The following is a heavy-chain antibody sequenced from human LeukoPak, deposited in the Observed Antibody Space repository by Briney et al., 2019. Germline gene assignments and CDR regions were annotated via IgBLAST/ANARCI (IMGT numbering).Heavy chain of an antibody. CDR2: INHSGSS. D-gene: IGHD6-6*01. Sequence: PSETLSLTCAVYGGSFNDYFWSWIRQPPGQGLEWIGEINHSGSSNYNPSLKSRVTISVDTSKNQFSLRLSSVTAADTAVYYCALYSSSGGGFDYWGQGTLVTVSS. V-gene: IGHV4-34*01. CDR1: GGSFNDYF. J-gene: IGHJ4*02. CDR3: ALYSSSGGGFDY.